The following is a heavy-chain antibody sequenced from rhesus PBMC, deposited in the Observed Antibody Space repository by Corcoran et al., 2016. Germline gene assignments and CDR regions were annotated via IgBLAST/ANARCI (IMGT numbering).Heavy chain of an antibody. Sequence: EVQLVESGGGLVQPGGSLRLSCAASGFTFRNYYLHWVRPAQGKGLEWIALIRNKANSYTTEYGAAVKGRFTISRDDSKNTLYLQMSSLKTEDTAVYYCTKLHPQLRVDHWGQGVLVTVSS. CDR2: IRNKANSYTT. V-gene: IGHV3-20*01. D-gene: IGHD4-29*01. CDR3: TKLHPQLRVDH. J-gene: IGHJ4*01. CDR1: GFTFRNYY.